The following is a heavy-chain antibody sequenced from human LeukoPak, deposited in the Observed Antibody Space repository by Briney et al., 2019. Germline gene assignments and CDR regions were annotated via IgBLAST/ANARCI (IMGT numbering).Heavy chain of an antibody. CDR2: IYTGGNT. D-gene: IGHD4-11*01. CDR1: GFTVSSNY. Sequence: PGGSLRLSCAASGFTVSSNYMTWVRQAPGKGLERVSVIYTGGNTYYADSVKGRFTISRDNSKNTLYLQMNSLRAEDTAVYYCARGLIYSPNWFDPWGQGTLVTVSS. J-gene: IGHJ5*02. V-gene: IGHV3-66*01. CDR3: ARGLIYSPNWFDP.